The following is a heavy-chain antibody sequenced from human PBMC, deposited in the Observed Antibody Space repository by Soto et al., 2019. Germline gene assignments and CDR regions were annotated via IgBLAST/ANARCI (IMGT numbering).Heavy chain of an antibody. CDR3: AREMEALDY. CDR2: IWYDGSNK. D-gene: IGHD2-8*01. CDR1: GFTFSSYG. J-gene: IGHJ4*02. V-gene: IGHV3-33*01. Sequence: QVQLVESGGGVVQPGRSLRLSCAASGFTFSSYGMHWVRQAPGKGLEWVAVIWYDGSNKYYADSVKGRFTISRDNSKNTLYLQMNSLRAEDTAVCYCAREMEALDYWGQGTLVTVSS.